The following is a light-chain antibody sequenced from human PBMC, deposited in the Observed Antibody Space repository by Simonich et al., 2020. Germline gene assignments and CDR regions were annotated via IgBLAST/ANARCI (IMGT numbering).Light chain of an antibody. Sequence: SYVLTPPPSVSVAPGKTARITCGGNNIGSKSVHRYQQKPGQAPVLVVYADSDRPSGIPERFSGSNSGNTATLTISRVEAGDEADYYCQVWDSSSDHVVFGGGTKLTVL. V-gene: IGLV3-21*03. CDR3: QVWDSSSDHVV. CDR1: NIGSKS. CDR2: ADS. J-gene: IGLJ2*01.